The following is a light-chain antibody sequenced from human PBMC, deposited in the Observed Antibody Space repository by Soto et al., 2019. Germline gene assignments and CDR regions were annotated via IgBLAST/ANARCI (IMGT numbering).Light chain of an antibody. CDR1: QSVSSSY. CDR3: QQYGSSPPLT. J-gene: IGKJ4*01. V-gene: IGKV3-20*01. CDR2: GAS. Sequence: EILLTQYLGTLSLSPGERDSNSCRASQSVSSSYLAWYQQKPGQAPRLLIYGASSRATGIPDRFSGSGSGTDFTLTISRLEPEDFAVYYCQQYGSSPPLTFGGGTKVDIK.